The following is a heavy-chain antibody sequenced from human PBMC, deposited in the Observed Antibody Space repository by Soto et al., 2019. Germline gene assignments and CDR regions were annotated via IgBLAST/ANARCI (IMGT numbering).Heavy chain of an antibody. CDR1: GGPIKTGDYY. Sequence: SETLSLTCNVSGGPIKTGDYYWNWIRQPPGKGLEWIGYVFYSGATNYSPSLKSRAAISMDTSKNQFSLSLTSVTAADTAVYYCARAGFSYGNLLFWGQGIRVTVSS. CDR3: ARAGFSYGNLLF. J-gene: IGHJ4*02. V-gene: IGHV4-30-4*01. D-gene: IGHD3-10*01. CDR2: VFYSGAT.